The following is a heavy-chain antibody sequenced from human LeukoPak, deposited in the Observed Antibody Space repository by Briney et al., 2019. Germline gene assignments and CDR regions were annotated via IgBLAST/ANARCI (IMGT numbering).Heavy chain of an antibody. J-gene: IGHJ3*02. D-gene: IGHD6-6*01. Sequence: GGSLRLSCTASGFTFTSHWMHWVRQVPGKGLVWVSRINGDGSGTNHADSVKGRFTISRDNAKNSLYLQMNSLTAEDTALYYCAKDRSRSSSYGDAFDIWGQGTVVTVSS. CDR1: GFTFTSHW. CDR2: INGDGSGT. V-gene: IGHV3-74*01. CDR3: AKDRSRSSSYGDAFDI.